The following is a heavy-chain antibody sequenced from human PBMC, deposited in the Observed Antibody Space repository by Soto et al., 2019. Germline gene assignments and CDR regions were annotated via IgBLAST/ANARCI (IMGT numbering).Heavy chain of an antibody. Sequence: PGGSLRLSCAASGLTFNSYAMSWVRQAPGKGLEWVSAISGSDGSTYYADSVKGRFTISRDNSKNTLYLQMSGLRAEDTAVYYCASPPRATVTDNIFDYWGQGTLVTVSS. V-gene: IGHV3-23*01. J-gene: IGHJ4*02. D-gene: IGHD4-17*01. CDR1: GLTFNSYA. CDR3: ASPPRATVTDNIFDY. CDR2: ISGSDGST.